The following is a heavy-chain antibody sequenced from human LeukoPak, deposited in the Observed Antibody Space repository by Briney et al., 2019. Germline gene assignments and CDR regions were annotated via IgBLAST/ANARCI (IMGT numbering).Heavy chain of an antibody. D-gene: IGHD4/OR15-4a*01. Sequence: GESLKISCKGSGYRFSTYWIAWVRQMPGKGLEYMGVIYPVDSDIIYSPSFQGQVTISVDRSINTAYLQWTSLNVSDTAVYYCARLLTTYFDFWGQGALVTVS. V-gene: IGHV5-51*01. CDR1: GYRFSTYW. CDR3: ARLLTTYFDF. CDR2: IYPVDSDI. J-gene: IGHJ4*02.